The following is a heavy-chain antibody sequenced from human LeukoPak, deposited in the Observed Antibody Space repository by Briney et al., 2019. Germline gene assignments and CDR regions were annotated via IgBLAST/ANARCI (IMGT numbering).Heavy chain of an antibody. CDR2: ISAYNGNT. CDR3: ATLRWDSYEYYFDY. CDR1: GYTFTSYG. J-gene: IGHJ4*02. V-gene: IGHV1-18*01. D-gene: IGHD5-18*01. Sequence: GASVKVSCKASGYTFTSYGISWVRQAPGQGLEWMGWISAYNGNTNYAQKLQGRVTMTTDTSTSTAYMELRSLRSDDTAVYYCATLRWDSYEYYFDYWGQGTLVTVSS.